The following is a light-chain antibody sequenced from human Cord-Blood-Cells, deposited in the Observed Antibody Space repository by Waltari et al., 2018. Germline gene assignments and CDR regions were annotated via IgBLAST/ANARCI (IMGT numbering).Light chain of an antibody. Sequence: QSALTQPASASGSPGQSITISCTGTSSDGGGYNYVPWYQQHPGNAPKLMIYDVSNRPSGVSNRFSGSKSGNTAPLTISGLQAEDEADYYCSSYTSSSTWVFGGGTKLTVL. CDR3: SSYTSSSTWV. CDR2: DVS. V-gene: IGLV2-14*01. CDR1: SSDGGGYNY. J-gene: IGLJ3*02.